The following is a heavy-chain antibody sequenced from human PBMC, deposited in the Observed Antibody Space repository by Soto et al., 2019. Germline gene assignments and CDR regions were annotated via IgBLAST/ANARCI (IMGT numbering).Heavy chain of an antibody. D-gene: IGHD3-10*01. CDR2: IYYSGST. V-gene: IGHV4-59*08. J-gene: IGHJ3*02. Sequence: QVQLQESGPGLVKPSETLSLTCTVSGGSISSYYWSWIRQPPGKGLEWIWYIYYSGSTHYNPSLKSRVTKSADTSQNQSPLNPRSLTSADTALYYCARRCGGVLDIWGQGTMVTVSS. CDR3: ARRCGGVLDI. CDR1: GGSISSYY.